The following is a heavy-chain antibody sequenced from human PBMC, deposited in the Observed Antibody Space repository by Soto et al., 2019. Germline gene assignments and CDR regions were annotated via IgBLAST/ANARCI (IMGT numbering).Heavy chain of an antibody. CDR3: AREAELYSSSWYPPLPYYYYGMDV. D-gene: IGHD6-13*01. J-gene: IGHJ6*02. V-gene: IGHV1-2*04. CDR2: INPNSGGT. CDR1: GYTFTGYY. Sequence: ASVKVSCKASGYTFTGYYMHWVRQAPGQGLEWMGWINPNSGGTNYAQKFQGWVTMTRDTSISTAYMELSRLRSDDTAVYYCAREAELYSSSWYPPLPYYYYGMDVWGQGTTVTVSS.